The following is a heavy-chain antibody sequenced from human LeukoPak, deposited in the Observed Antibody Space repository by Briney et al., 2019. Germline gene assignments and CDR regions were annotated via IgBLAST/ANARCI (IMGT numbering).Heavy chain of an antibody. V-gene: IGHV5-51*01. J-gene: IGHJ4*02. CDR3: ARSRLSSGYATFDY. Sequence: ASVKVSCKASGYSFTSYWIGWVRQMPGKGLEWMRIIYPGDSDTRYSPSFQGQVTISADKSISTAYLKWSSLKASDTAMYYCARSRLSSGYATFDYWGQGTLVTVSS. CDR1: GYSFTSYW. CDR2: IYPGDSDT. D-gene: IGHD3-22*01.